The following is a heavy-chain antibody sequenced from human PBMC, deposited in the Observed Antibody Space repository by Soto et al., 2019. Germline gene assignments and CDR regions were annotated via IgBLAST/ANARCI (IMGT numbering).Heavy chain of an antibody. Sequence: GGSLRLSCAASGFTFSSYAMHWVRQAPGKGLEYVSAISSNGGSTYYANSVKGRFTISRDNSKNTLYLQMGSLRAEDMAVYYCARGGYLGYCSGGSCYTGYYYYYYMDVWGKGTTVTVSS. CDR3: ARGGYLGYCSGGSCYTGYYYYYYMDV. D-gene: IGHD2-15*01. J-gene: IGHJ6*03. CDR1: GFTFSSYA. V-gene: IGHV3-64*01. CDR2: ISSNGGST.